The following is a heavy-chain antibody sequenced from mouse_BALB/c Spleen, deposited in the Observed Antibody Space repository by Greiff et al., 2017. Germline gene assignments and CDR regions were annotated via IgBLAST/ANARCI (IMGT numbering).Heavy chain of an antibody. J-gene: IGHJ3*01. V-gene: IGHV6-6*02. Sequence: EVKVVESGGGLVQPGGSMKLSCVASGFTFSNYWMNWVRQSPEKGLEWVAEIRLKSNNYATHYAESVKGRFTISRDDSKSSVYLQMNNLRAEDTGIYYCTTYYDYERAWFAYWGQGTLVTVSA. D-gene: IGHD2-4*01. CDR2: IRLKSNNYAT. CDR1: GFTFSNYW. CDR3: TTYYDYERAWFAY.